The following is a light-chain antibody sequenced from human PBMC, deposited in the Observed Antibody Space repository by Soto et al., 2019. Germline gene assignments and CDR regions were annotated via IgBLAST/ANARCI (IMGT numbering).Light chain of an antibody. J-gene: IGLJ1*01. V-gene: IGLV1-40*01. CDR3: QSYDSSLSVFYV. CDR1: SSNIGAGHD. Sequence: QSVLTQPPSVSGAPGQRVTISCTGSSSNIGAGHDVHWYQQLPGTAPKLLIYGNTNRPSGVPDRFSGSKSGTSASLAITGLQAEDEADYYCQSYDSSLSVFYVFGTGTKLTVL. CDR2: GNT.